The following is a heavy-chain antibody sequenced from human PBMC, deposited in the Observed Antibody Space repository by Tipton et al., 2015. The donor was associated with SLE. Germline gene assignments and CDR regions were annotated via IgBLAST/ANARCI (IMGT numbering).Heavy chain of an antibody. CDR2: IKHSGST. J-gene: IGHJ6*03. CDR1: GGSFSGYY. V-gene: IGHV4-34*01. CDR3: ARGGAVYYYYYYMDV. D-gene: IGHD3-10*01. Sequence: TLSLTCAVYGGSFSGYYWSWIRQPPGKGLEWIGEIKHSGSTNYNPSLKSRVTISVDTSKNQFSLKLSSVTAADTAVYYCARGGAVYYYYYYMDVWGKGTTVTVSS.